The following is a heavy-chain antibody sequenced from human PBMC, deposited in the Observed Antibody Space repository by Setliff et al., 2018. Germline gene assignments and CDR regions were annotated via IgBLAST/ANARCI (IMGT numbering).Heavy chain of an antibody. D-gene: IGHD2-8*01. CDR3: SKLVRYCTTTACQGASGAEF. V-gene: IGHV1-2*06. Sequence: GASVKVSCKASGYIFTDYYMHWVRQAPGQELGWMGRINPNSGGTNYAQKFQGRVTMTRDTSISTAYTELSSLRSEDTAVYYCSKLVRYCTTTACQGASGAEFWGQGTLVTVSS. CDR1: GYIFTDYY. J-gene: IGHJ4*02. CDR2: INPNSGGT.